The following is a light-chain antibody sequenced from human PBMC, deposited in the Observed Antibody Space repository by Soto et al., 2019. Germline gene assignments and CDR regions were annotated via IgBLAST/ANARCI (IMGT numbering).Light chain of an antibody. CDR1: SSNIGAGYD. CDR3: QSYDSSLSAHYV. J-gene: IGLJ1*01. CDR2: GNS. V-gene: IGLV1-40*01. Sequence: QLVLTQPPSVSGAPGQRVTISCTGSSSNIGAGYDVHWYQQLPGTAPKLLIYGNSNRPSGVPDRFSGSKSGTSAFLAITGLQAEDEADYYCQSYDSSLSAHYVFGTGTKLTVL.